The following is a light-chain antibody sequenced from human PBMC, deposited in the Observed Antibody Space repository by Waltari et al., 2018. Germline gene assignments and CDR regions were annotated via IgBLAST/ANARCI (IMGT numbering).Light chain of an antibody. J-gene: IGKJ3*01. CDR1: QSILYSSNNKSY. Sequence: DIVMTQSPDSLAVSLGERATINCKSSQSILYSSNNKSYLAWYRQKPGQPPKLLIYWASTREAGVPDRISGHGSGTDFTLTISSLQAEDVAVYYCQQYFSTPITFGPGTRVDFK. V-gene: IGKV4-1*01. CDR2: WAS. CDR3: QQYFSTPIT.